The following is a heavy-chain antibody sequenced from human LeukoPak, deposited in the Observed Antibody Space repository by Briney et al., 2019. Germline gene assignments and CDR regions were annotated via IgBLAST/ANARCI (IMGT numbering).Heavy chain of an antibody. D-gene: IGHD2-15*01. J-gene: IGHJ5*02. Sequence: SETLSLTCTVSGGSISSGSYYWSWIRQPAGKGLEWIGRIYTSGSTNYNPSLKSRVTISVDTSKNQFSLKLSSVTAADTAVYYCASNGGYCSGGSCYSEWFDPWGQGTLVTVSS. CDR1: GGSISSGSYY. V-gene: IGHV4-61*02. CDR3: ASNGGYCSGGSCYSEWFDP. CDR2: IYTSGST.